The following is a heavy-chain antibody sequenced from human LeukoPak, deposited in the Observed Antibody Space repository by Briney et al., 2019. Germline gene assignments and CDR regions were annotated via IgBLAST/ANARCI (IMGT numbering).Heavy chain of an antibody. CDR3: ARYSAHDYFFDL. CDR1: GFTLTNYN. Sequence: AGGSLRLSCAASGFTLTNYNMHCVRQAPGRGLEWVSSISFSSTDIYYADSVMGRVTISRDNAKNSLYLQVNSLRADDTAVYYCARYSAHDYFFDLGGQGTLVTVSS. V-gene: IGHV3-21*01. D-gene: IGHD5-12*01. CDR2: ISFSSTDI. J-gene: IGHJ4*02.